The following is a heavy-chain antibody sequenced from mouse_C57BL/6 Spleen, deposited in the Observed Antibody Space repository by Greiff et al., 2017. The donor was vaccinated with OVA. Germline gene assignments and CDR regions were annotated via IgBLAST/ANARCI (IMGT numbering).Heavy chain of an antibody. D-gene: IGHD2-4*01. V-gene: IGHV1-64*01. J-gene: IGHJ3*01. CDR3: ARGIWDYDLAWFAY. CDR2: IHPNSGST. Sequence: VQLQQPGAELVKPGASVKLSCKASGYSFTSYWMHWVKQRPGQGLEWIGMIHPNSGSTNYNEKFKSKATLTVDKSSSTAYMQLSSLTSEDSAVDYCARGIWDYDLAWFAYWGQGTLVTVSA. CDR1: GYSFTSYW.